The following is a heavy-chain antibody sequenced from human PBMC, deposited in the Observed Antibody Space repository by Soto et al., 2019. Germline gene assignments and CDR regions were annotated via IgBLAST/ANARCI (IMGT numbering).Heavy chain of an antibody. D-gene: IGHD4-17*01. CDR1: GGTFSSYA. J-gene: IGHJ1*01. Sequence: QVQLVQSGAEVKKAGSSVKVSCKASGGTFSSYAISWVRQAPGQGLEWMGGIIPIFGTANYAQKFQGRVTITADESTSTAYMELSSLRSEDTAVYYCARGLPYGDYFLGYFQHWGQGTLVTVSS. V-gene: IGHV1-69*01. CDR2: IIPIFGTA. CDR3: ARGLPYGDYFLGYFQH.